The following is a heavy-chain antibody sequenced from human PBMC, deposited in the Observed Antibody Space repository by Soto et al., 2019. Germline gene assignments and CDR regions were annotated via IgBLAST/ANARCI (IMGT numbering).Heavy chain of an antibody. CDR2: IYYSGST. V-gene: IGHV4-59*01. CDR3: ASTNVDTAMENYYYYGMDV. CDR1: GGSISSYY. Sequence: SETLSLTCTVSGGSISSYYWSWIWQPPGKGLEWIGYIYYSGSTNYNPSLKSRVTISVDTSKNQFSLKLSSVTAADTAVYYYASTNVDTAMENYYYYGMDVWGQGTTVT. J-gene: IGHJ6*02. D-gene: IGHD5-18*01.